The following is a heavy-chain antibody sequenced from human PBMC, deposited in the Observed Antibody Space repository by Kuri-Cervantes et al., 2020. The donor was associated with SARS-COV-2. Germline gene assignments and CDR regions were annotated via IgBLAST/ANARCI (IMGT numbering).Heavy chain of an antibody. CDR3: AKDLKWDLAAEYLDY. D-gene: IGHD1-26*01. CDR1: GFPFSEYA. CDR2: ITGGGDKT. J-gene: IGHJ4*02. Sequence: GESLKISCGVSGFPFSEYAMTWVRQAPGGGLTWVASITGGGDKTHYADSVKGRFTISRDNSKNTLYLQMSTLRAEDTALYFCAKDLKWDLAAEYLDYWGQGTPVTVSS. V-gene: IGHV3-23*01.